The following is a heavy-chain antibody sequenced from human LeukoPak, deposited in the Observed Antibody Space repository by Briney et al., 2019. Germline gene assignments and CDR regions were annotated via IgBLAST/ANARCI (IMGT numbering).Heavy chain of an antibody. D-gene: IGHD6-19*01. J-gene: IGHJ4*02. CDR3: ARVGAVAGSPFDY. Sequence: ASVKVSCKAPGYTFTSYAMHWVRQAPGQRLEWMGWINAGNGNTKYSQKFQGRVTITRDTSASTAYMELSSLRSEDTAVYYCARVGAVAGSPFDYWGQGTLVTVSS. CDR1: GYTFTSYA. V-gene: IGHV1-3*01. CDR2: INAGNGNT.